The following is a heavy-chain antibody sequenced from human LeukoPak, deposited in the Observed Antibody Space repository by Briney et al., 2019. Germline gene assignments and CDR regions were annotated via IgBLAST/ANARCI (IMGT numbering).Heavy chain of an antibody. CDR2: INPKSGGT. CDR3: ARTYYYDSSGYYLFGTPDY. J-gene: IGHJ4*02. D-gene: IGHD3-22*01. CDR1: GYNFTDYY. Sequence: ASVKVSCKASGYNFTDYYIHWVRQAPGQGLEWMGWINPKSGGTNYAQKFRGRVTMTRDTSISTAYLQWSSLKASDTAMYYCARTYYYDSSGYYLFGTPDYWGQGTLVTVSS. V-gene: IGHV1-2*02.